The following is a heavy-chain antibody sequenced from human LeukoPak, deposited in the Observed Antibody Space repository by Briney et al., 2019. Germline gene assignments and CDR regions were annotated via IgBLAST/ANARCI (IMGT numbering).Heavy chain of an antibody. CDR2: ISYSGGT. J-gene: IGHJ5*02. D-gene: IGHD3-3*01. V-gene: IGHV4-59*08. CDR3: AKRVIRSAAGYPDTWLDP. CDR1: GGPLCIQH. Sequence: PSDTLSLTCTVSGGPLCIQHWNWLRQPPGKGLEWVGHISYSGGTNCSPTHQSRVTISIDTSKNQFSLNLSSVTAADTAVDYGAKRVIRSAAGYPDTWLDPWGQGILVTVSS.